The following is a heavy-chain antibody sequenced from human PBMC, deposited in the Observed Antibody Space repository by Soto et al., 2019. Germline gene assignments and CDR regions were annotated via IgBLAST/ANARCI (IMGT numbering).Heavy chain of an antibody. Sequence: EVQLVESGGGLVQPGGSLRLSCASSGFPFSGYWMSWVRQAPGRGLEWVANIKKDGSEKYYLDSVKGRFTISRDNAKNSLFLQMDSLRAEDTAMYYCARSGYTYGRPFDYWGQGTLVTVSS. CDR3: ARSGYTYGRPFDY. CDR1: GFPFSGYW. CDR2: IKKDGSEK. J-gene: IGHJ4*02. V-gene: IGHV3-7*01. D-gene: IGHD5-18*01.